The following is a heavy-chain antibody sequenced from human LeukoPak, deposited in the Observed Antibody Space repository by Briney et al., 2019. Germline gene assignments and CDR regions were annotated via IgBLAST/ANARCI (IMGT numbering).Heavy chain of an antibody. V-gene: IGHV4-38-2*01. J-gene: IGHJ4*02. Sequence: SETLSLTCAVSGYSISSGYYWGWIRQPPGKGLEWIGEINHSGSTNYNPSLKSRVTISVDTSKNQFSLKLSSVTAADTAVYYCARGLHCYDSMWGQGTLVTVSS. CDR3: ARGLHCYDSM. CDR2: INHSGST. D-gene: IGHD3-22*01. CDR1: GYSISSGYY.